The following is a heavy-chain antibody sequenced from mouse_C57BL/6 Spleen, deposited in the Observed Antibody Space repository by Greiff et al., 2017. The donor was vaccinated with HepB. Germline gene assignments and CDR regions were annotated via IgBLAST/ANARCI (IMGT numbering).Heavy chain of an antibody. CDR1: GYTFTSYW. Sequence: QVQLQQPGAELVKPGASVKLSCKASGYTFTSYWMHWVKQRPGQGLEWIGMIHPNSGSTNYNEKFKSKATLTVDKSSSTAYMQLSSLTSEDSAVYYCARGANYSGSRDPAWFAYWGQGTLVTVSA. D-gene: IGHD1-1*01. CDR2: IHPNSGST. CDR3: ARGANYSGSRDPAWFAY. J-gene: IGHJ3*01. V-gene: IGHV1-64*01.